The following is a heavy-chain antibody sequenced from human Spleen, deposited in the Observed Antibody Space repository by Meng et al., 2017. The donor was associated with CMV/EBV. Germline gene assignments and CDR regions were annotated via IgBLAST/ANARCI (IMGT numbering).Heavy chain of an antibody. V-gene: IGHV2-5*02. CDR1: GLSLSTSGVG. CDR3: AHRRVAVAKTYFDY. CDR2: IYWDDDK. Sequence: FSGLSLSTSGVGVGWIRQPPGKALEWLALIYWDDDKRYSPSLKSRLTITKDTSKNQVVLTMTNMDPVDTATYYCAHRRVAVAKTYFDYWGQGTLVTVSS. J-gene: IGHJ4*02. D-gene: IGHD6-19*01.